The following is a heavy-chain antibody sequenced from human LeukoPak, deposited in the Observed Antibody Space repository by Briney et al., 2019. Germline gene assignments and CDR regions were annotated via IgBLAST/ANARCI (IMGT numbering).Heavy chain of an antibody. J-gene: IGHJ4*02. CDR2: ISGSGGST. V-gene: IGHV3-23*01. Sequence: PGGSLRLSCAASGFTVSSNYMNWVRQAPGKGLEWVSAISGSGGSTYYADSVKGRFTISRDNSKNTLYLQMNSLRAEDTAVYYCAKSPTSHMYSGSYPSYWGQGTLVTVSS. CDR1: GFTVSSNY. CDR3: AKSPTSHMYSGSYPSY. D-gene: IGHD1-26*01.